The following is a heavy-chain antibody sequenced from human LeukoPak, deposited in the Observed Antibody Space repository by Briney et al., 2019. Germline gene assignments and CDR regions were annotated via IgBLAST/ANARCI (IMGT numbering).Heavy chain of an antibody. D-gene: IGHD6-13*01. CDR3: ARDRYSSSWAVDY. V-gene: IGHV3-23*01. CDR2: TSGSGGST. J-gene: IGHJ4*02. CDR1: GFTFSSYA. Sequence: GGLRLSCAASGFTFSSYAMSWVRQAPGKGLEWVSATSGSGGSTYYADSVKGRFTISRDNSKNTLYLQMNSLRAEDTAVYYCARDRYSSSWAVDYWGQGTLVTVSS.